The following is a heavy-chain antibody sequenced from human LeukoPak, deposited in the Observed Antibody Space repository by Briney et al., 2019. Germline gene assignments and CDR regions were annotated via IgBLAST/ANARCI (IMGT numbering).Heavy chain of an antibody. CDR1: GYTSTSYD. V-gene: IGHV1-8*03. CDR3: ARGVDTAMGGDFDY. J-gene: IGHJ4*02. Sequence: ASVKVSCKASGYTSTSYDINWVRQATGQGLEWMGWMNPNSGNTGYAQKFQGRVTITRNTSISTAYMELSSLRSEDTAVYCCARGVDTAMGGDFDYWGQGTLVTVSS. CDR2: MNPNSGNT. D-gene: IGHD5-18*01.